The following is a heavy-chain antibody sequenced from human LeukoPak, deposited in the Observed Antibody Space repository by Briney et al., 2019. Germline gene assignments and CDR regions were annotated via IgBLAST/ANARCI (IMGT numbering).Heavy chain of an antibody. Sequence: ASVKASCKASGYTFTSYGISWVRQAPGQGLEWMGWIGAYNGNTNYAQKLQGRVTMTTDTSTSTAYMELRSLRSDDTAVYYCARARKYCGGDCYPTAGYWGQGTLVTVSS. V-gene: IGHV1-18*01. CDR1: GYTFTSYG. CDR2: IGAYNGNT. D-gene: IGHD2-21*02. J-gene: IGHJ4*02. CDR3: ARARKYCGGDCYPTAGY.